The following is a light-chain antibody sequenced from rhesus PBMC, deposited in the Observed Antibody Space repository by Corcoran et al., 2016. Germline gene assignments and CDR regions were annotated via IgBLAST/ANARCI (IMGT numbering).Light chain of an antibody. CDR1: QSRLYSSTNKNY. J-gene: IGKJ2*01. CDR2: WAS. Sequence: DIVMTQSPDSLAVSLGERVTINCKSSQSRLYSSTNKNYLAWYQQKPGQAPKLLIYWASTRESGVPNRFSGSGSVTDFTLTISGLQAEDVAVYYCQQYYSTPYSFGQGTKVEIK. CDR3: QQYYSTPYS. V-gene: IGKV4-1*01.